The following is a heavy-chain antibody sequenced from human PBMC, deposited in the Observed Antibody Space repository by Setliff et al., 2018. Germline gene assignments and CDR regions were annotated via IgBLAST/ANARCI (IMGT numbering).Heavy chain of an antibody. J-gene: IGHJ4*02. Sequence: SETLSLTCTVSGDSISSSDFYWGWIRQPPGKGLEWIGSLHYTGSTFYNPSLKSRATVIVHTSKKQFSLRLKSMTAADAGVYYCARHVLYGSGSYGLNYWSQGTLVTVSS. CDR3: ARHVLYGSGSYGLNY. V-gene: IGHV4-39*01. D-gene: IGHD3-10*01. CDR1: GDSISSSDFY. CDR2: LHYTGST.